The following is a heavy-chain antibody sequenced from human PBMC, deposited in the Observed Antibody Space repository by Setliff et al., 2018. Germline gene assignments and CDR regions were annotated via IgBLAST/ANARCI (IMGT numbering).Heavy chain of an antibody. V-gene: IGHV4-39*07. CDR3: VREGYSKYFQD. J-gene: IGHJ1*01. D-gene: IGHD1-1*01. CDR1: GASLSSGTYY. Sequence: SETLSLTCTVSGASLSSGTYYWGWIRQPPGKGLEWIGRIYYRGDTYYNASLKGRLTISVDTAQNQSSLRLTSVTAADTAVYYCVREGYSKYFQDWGQGALVTVSS. CDR2: IYYRGDT.